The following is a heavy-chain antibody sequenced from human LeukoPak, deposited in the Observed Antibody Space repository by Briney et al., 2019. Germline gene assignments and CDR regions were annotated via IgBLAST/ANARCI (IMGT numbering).Heavy chain of an antibody. V-gene: IGHV3-7*01. CDR1: GFTFGNYW. D-gene: IGHD6-6*01. CDR3: ARWATSFDL. J-gene: IGHJ4*02. Sequence: GGSLRLSCAASGFTFGNYWMSWVRQAPGKALEWVANIKQDGSDKYYVDSVTGRFIISRDNANNSLYLQMNSLRAEDTAVYYCARWATSFDLWGQGTLVTVSS. CDR2: IKQDGSDK.